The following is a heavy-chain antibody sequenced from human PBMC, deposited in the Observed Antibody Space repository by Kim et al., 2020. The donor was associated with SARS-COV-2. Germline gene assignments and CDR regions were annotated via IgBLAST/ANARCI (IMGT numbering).Heavy chain of an antibody. D-gene: IGHD3-10*01. CDR2: IVGSGGST. Sequence: GESLRLSCAGSGFSFSNYAINWVRQAPGKGLEWVSSIVGSGGSTYYADSVKGRFTISRDNSKNTVFLQMNSLRDEDTAVYYCAKGSYSGSGSSFGERYWGQGTLVTVSS. CDR3: AKGSYSGSGSSFGERY. V-gene: IGHV3-23*01. J-gene: IGHJ4*02. CDR1: GFSFSNYA.